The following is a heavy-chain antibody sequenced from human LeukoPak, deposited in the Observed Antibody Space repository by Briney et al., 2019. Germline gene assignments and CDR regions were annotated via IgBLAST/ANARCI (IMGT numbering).Heavy chain of an antibody. J-gene: IGHJ3*02. CDR2: INHSGST. D-gene: IGHD3-22*01. V-gene: IGHV4-34*01. CDR3: ARVRFEGSGYTGSNAFDI. Sequence: KTSETLSLTCAVYGGSFSGYYWSWIRQPPGKGLEWIGEINHSGSTNYNPSLKSRVTISVDTSKNQFSLKLSSVTAADTAVYYCARVRFEGSGYTGSNAFDIWGQGTMVTVSS. CDR1: GGSFSGYY.